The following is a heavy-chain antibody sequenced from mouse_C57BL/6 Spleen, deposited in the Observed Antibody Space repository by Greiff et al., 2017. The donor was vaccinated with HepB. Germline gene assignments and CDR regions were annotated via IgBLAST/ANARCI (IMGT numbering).Heavy chain of an antibody. J-gene: IGHJ1*03. CDR2: INPNNGGT. D-gene: IGHD3-1*01. CDR3: ARGLRGSLWYFDV. Sequence: EVQLQQSGPELVKPGASVKMSCKASGYTFTDYHMHWVKQSHGKSLEWIGYINPNNGGTSYNQKLKGKATLTVNMSASTGYMELRSLTSEDSAVYYCARGLRGSLWYFDVWGTGTTVTVSS. CDR1: GYTFTDYH. V-gene: IGHV1-22*01.